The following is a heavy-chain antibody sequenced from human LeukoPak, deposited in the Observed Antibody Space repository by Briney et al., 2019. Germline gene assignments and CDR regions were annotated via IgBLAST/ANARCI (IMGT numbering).Heavy chain of an antibody. V-gene: IGHV3-33*01. D-gene: IGHD3-22*01. CDR2: IWYDGTNK. CDR1: GFTFSSYG. CDR3: ARAAYDNSGYLTL. J-gene: IGHJ4*02. Sequence: GGSLRLSRVASGFTFSSYGMHWVRQAPGKGLEWVAVIWYDGTNKYYADSVKGRFTISRDSPKNTLYLQMNSLRAEGTAVYYCARAAYDNSGYLTLWGQGTLVTVSS.